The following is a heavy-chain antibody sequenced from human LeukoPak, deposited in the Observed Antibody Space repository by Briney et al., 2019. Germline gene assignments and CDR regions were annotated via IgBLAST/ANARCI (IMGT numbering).Heavy chain of an antibody. D-gene: IGHD2-15*01. V-gene: IGHV3-48*01. CDR3: ARTYGSGSLDY. CDR1: GFTFNNHN. CDR2: ISGRGEAI. J-gene: IGHJ4*02. Sequence: GGSLRPSCAASGFTFNNHNMDWVRQAPGKGLEWISYISGRGEAIFYADSVQGRFTISRDNAKNSIYLQMNGLTAEDTAVYYCARTYGSGSLDYGGQGTLVTVSS.